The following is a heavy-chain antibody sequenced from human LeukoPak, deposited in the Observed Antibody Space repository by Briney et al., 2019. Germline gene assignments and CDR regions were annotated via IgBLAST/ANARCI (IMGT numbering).Heavy chain of an antibody. J-gene: IGHJ4*02. Sequence: GGSLRLSCAASGFTFSRYAMSWVRQAPGKGLEWVSVISGRGGSTYYADSVKGRFTISRDNSKNTLYLQMNSLRAEDTAVYYCAKSFGYSRSWFDYWGQGTPVTVSS. CDR2: ISGRGGST. V-gene: IGHV3-23*01. CDR1: GFTFSRYA. CDR3: AKSFGYSRSWFDY. D-gene: IGHD6-13*01.